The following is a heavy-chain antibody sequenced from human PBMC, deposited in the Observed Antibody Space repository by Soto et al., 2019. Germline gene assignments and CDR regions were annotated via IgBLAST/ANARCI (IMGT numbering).Heavy chain of an antibody. D-gene: IGHD2-15*01. J-gene: IGHJ6*02. CDR3: ARDQGRYCSGGSCYSYYYYGMDV. Sequence: GGSLRLSCAASGFTFSSYGMHWVRQAPGKGLEWVAVIWYDGSNKYYADSVKGRFTISRDNSKNTLYLQMNSLRAEDTAVYYCARDQGRYCSGGSCYSYYYYGMDVWGQGTTVTVSS. CDR1: GFTFSSYG. V-gene: IGHV3-33*01. CDR2: IWYDGSNK.